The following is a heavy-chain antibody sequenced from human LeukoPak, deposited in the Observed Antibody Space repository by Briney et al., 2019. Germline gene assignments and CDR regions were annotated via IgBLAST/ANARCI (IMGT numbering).Heavy chain of an antibody. CDR2: INPNSGGT. Sequence: ASVKVSCKASGYTFTGYYMHWVRQAPGQGLEWMGWINPNSGGTNYAQKFRGRVTMTRDTSISTAYMELSRLRSDDTAVYYCARDLEDYDSSGYYAAFDIWGQGTMVTVSS. J-gene: IGHJ3*02. CDR3: ARDLEDYDSSGYYAAFDI. V-gene: IGHV1-2*02. D-gene: IGHD3-22*01. CDR1: GYTFTGYY.